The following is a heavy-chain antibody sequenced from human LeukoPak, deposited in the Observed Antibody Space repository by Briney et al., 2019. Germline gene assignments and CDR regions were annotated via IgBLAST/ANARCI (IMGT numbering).Heavy chain of an antibody. CDR2: INHSGST. D-gene: IGHD3-9*01. Sequence: PSETLSLTCAVYGGSFSGYYWRWIRQPPGKGLEWIGEINHSGSTNYNPSLKSRVTISVDTSKNQFSLKLSSVTAADTAVYYCARGKPLRYFDHANPFDIWGQGTMVTVSS. J-gene: IGHJ3*02. V-gene: IGHV4-34*01. CDR3: ARGKPLRYFDHANPFDI. CDR1: GGSFSGYY.